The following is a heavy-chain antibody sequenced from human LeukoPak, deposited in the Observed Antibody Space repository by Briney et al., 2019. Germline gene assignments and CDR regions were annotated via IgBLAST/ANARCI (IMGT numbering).Heavy chain of an antibody. V-gene: IGHV1-2*02. CDR3: VRDRTKYCSSTSCPLDY. CDR2: INPYSGGT. J-gene: IGHJ4*02. Sequence: ASVKVSCKASGYSFTGYYMHWVRQASGQGLEWMGWINPYSGGTNYAQKFQGRVTMTRDTSISTAYMELSRLRSDDTAVYYCVRDRTKYCSSTSCPLDYWGQGTLVTVSS. D-gene: IGHD2-2*01. CDR1: GYSFTGYY.